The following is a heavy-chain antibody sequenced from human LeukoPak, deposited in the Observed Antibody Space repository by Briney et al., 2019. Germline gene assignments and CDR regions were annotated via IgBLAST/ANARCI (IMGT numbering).Heavy chain of an antibody. CDR1: GFSFSSHA. CDR3: ANRGTKWLHPPTDAFDV. D-gene: IGHD2-8*01. CDR2: ISSGGGTT. V-gene: IGHV3-23*01. J-gene: IGHJ3*01. Sequence: GGSLRLSCAASGFSFSSHAMSWVRQAPGKGRQWVSTISSGGGTTYYGDSVKGRFTISRDNSKNTLYLQMNSLRADDTAIYYCANRGTKWLHPPTDAFDVWGQGTMVTVSS.